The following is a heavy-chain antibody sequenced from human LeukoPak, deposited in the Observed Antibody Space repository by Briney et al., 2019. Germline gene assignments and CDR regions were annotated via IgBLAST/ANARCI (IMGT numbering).Heavy chain of an antibody. CDR1: GFTFSRHW. J-gene: IGHJ1*01. CDR3: GSGITEEDSVAIEH. CDR2: VNADESRA. D-gene: IGHD1-14*01. V-gene: IGHV3-74*01. Sequence: LPGGSLRLSCAASGFTFSRHWIYWVRQAPGKGLVWVSRVNADESRAIIADSVKGRFTISRDNARDTVYLQMNSLRVEGTAVYFCGSGITEEDSVAIEHWGQGTLVTVSS.